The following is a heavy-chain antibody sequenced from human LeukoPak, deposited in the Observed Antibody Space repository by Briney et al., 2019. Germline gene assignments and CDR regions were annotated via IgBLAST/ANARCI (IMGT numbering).Heavy chain of an antibody. J-gene: IGHJ4*02. CDR3: ARHNGDGQSFLFDY. CDR2: IYYSGRS. D-gene: IGHD5-24*01. V-gene: IGHV4-59*08. CDR1: GGSLSTYY. Sequence: SETLSLTCSVSGGSLSTYYWSWIRQPPGKGLEWIGYIYYSGRSNYNPSLRSRVTISVDTSRNQFSLNLSSVTAADTAVYYCARHNGDGQSFLFDYWGQGTLVTVSS.